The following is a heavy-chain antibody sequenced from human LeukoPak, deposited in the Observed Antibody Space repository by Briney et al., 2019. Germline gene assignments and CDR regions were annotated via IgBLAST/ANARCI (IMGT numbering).Heavy chain of an antibody. V-gene: IGHV4-59*08. J-gene: IGHJ4*02. CDR3: ARHGNHVGGIQLWLSLDY. CDR2: ISYIGST. D-gene: IGHD5-18*01. CDR1: GGSISSFY. Sequence: SETLSLTCTVSGGSISSFYWSWIRQPPGKGLEWIGYISYIGSTNYNPSLKSRVTISVDTSKNQFSLKLSSVTAADTAVYYCARHGNHVGGIQLWLSLDYWGQGTLVTVSS.